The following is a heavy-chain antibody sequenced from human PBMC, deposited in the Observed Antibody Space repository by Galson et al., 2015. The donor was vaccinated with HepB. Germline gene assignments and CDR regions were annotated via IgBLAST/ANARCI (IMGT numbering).Heavy chain of an antibody. D-gene: IGHD6-13*01. CDR2: IRSKATNYAA. Sequence: SLRLSCAASGFTFSGSAIHWVRQASGKGPEWIGHIRSKATNYAALYVPSPKGRFTISSDDSKNMAYLHMRILKTDDTAVYYCVRSGDFSGYSSRWGQGTPVTVSS. CDR3: VRSGDFSGYSSR. V-gene: IGHV3-73*01. J-gene: IGHJ4*02. CDR1: GFTFSGSA.